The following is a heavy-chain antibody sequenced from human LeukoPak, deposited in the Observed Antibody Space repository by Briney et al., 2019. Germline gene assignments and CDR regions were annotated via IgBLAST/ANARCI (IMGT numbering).Heavy chain of an antibody. V-gene: IGHV4-39*01. Sequence: SETLSLTCTVSGGSISSGSYFWGWIRQPPGKGLEWIGSIYYSGSTNCNPSLKSRLTVSLDTSKNQFSLKLTSVTAADTAVYYCARQGGRLWFGELFPDYYYYYYMDVWGKGTTVTISS. CDR3: ARQGGRLWFGELFPDYYYYYYMDV. CDR1: GGSISSGSYF. D-gene: IGHD3-10*01. J-gene: IGHJ6*03. CDR2: IYYSGST.